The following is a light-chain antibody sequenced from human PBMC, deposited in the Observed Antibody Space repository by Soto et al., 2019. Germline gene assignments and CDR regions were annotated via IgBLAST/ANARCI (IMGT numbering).Light chain of an antibody. CDR3: QQYGSSPLT. V-gene: IGKV3-20*01. J-gene: IGKJ4*01. CDR1: QSVSSSY. CDR2: GAS. Sequence: EIVLTQSPGTLSLSPGERATLSCRASQSVSSSYLGWYQQNPGQAPRLLISGASSTATGIPDRFSGSGSGTDFTLTISRLEPEDFAVYYCQQYGSSPLTFGGGTKVEIK.